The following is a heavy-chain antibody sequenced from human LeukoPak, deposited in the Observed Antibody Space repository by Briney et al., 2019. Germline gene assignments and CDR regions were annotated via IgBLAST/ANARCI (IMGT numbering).Heavy chain of an antibody. V-gene: IGHV3-21*01. D-gene: IGHD5-24*01. Sequence: TGGSLRLSCAASGFSFTTYSMNWVRQAPGKGLEWVSSISSSNSFIYYADSVKGRFTISRDNAKNSLYLQMNSLRAEDTAVYYCARDGGWLQYIDYWGQGTLVTASS. CDR3: ARDGGWLQYIDY. J-gene: IGHJ4*02. CDR2: ISSSNSFI. CDR1: GFSFTTYS.